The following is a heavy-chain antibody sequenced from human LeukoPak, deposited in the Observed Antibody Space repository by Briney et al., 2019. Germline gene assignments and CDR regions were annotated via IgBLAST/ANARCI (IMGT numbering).Heavy chain of an antibody. CDR1: GYAFTSYG. CDR2: ISDYNGNT. J-gene: IGHJ5*02. D-gene: IGHD1-26*01. Sequence: GASVKVSCKASGYAFTSYGISWVRQAPGQGLEWMGWISDYNGNTNYAQKLQGRVTMTTDTSTSTAYMELSSLRSEDTAVYYCARVTHIVGATIEAKNWFDPWGQGTLVTVSS. V-gene: IGHV1-18*01. CDR3: ARVTHIVGATIEAKNWFDP.